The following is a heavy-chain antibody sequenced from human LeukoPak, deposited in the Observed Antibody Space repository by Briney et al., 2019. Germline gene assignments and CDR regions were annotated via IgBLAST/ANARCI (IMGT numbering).Heavy chain of an antibody. CDR3: ARDHDYLDY. Sequence: TGGSLRLSCAASGLTVSSNYMSWVRQAPGKGLEWVSVIYTGGSTYYADSVKGRFTISRDNSKNTLYLQMNSLRAEDTAVYYCARDHDYLDYWGKGTLVTVSS. V-gene: IGHV3-53*01. CDR1: GLTVSSNY. J-gene: IGHJ4*02. CDR2: IYTGGST.